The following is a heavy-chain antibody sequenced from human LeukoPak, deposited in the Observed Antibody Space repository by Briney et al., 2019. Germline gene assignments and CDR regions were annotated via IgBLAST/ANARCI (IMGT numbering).Heavy chain of an antibody. Sequence: SETLSLTCTVSGGSISSGSYYWSWIRQPAGKGLEWIGRIYTSGSTNYSPSLKSRVTISVDTSKNQFSLKLSSVTAADTAVYYCARESEGGYSWGQGTMVTVSS. D-gene: IGHD5-18*01. J-gene: IGHJ3*01. V-gene: IGHV4-61*02. CDR1: GGSISSGSYY. CDR2: IYTSGST. CDR3: ARESEGGYS.